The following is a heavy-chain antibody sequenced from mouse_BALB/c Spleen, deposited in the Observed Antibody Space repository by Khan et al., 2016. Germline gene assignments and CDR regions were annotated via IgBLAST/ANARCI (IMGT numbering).Heavy chain of an antibody. D-gene: IGHD2-4*01. V-gene: IGHV14-3*02. Sequence: EVQLQESGAELVKPGASVKLSCTATGFNIKDTYMHWVKQRPEQGLEWIGRIDPANGNTKYDPKFQGKATITADTSSNTAYLQLTSLTSEDTAVYYYDRIPINYDNSSLDYWGQGTTLTVSS. CDR3: DRIPINYDNSSLDY. J-gene: IGHJ2*01. CDR2: IDPANGNT. CDR1: GFNIKDTY.